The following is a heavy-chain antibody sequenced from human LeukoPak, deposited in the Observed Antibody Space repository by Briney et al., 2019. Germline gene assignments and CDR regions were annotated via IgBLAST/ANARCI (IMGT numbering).Heavy chain of an antibody. Sequence: GGSLRLSCSASGFTFSSYAMHWVRQAPGKGLEDPGKGLEYISAITSNGGSTYYADSVKGRFTISRDNSKNTLYLQMSSLRAEDTAVYYCVKDLMGGSYVSVDWGQGTLVTVSS. J-gene: IGHJ4*02. D-gene: IGHD1-26*01. CDR2: ITSNGGST. CDR1: GFTFSSYA. V-gene: IGHV3-64D*09. CDR3: VKDLMGGSYVSVD.